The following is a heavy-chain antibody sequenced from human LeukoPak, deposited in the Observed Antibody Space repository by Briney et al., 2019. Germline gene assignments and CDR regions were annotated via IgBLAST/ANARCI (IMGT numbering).Heavy chain of an antibody. CDR1: GFTFGDYY. CDR2: INSDGSST. CDR3: ARVRVVDYYYYYMDA. J-gene: IGHJ6*03. V-gene: IGHV3-74*01. D-gene: IGHD2-21*01. Sequence: GGSLRLSCAASGFTFGDYYMSWVRQAPGKGLVWVSRINSDGSSTSYADSVKGRFTISRDDAKNSLYLQMNSLRAEDTAVYYCARVRVVDYYYYYMDAWGKGTTVTVSS.